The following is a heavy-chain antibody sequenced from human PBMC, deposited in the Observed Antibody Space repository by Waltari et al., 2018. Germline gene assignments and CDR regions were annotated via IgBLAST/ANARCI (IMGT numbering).Heavy chain of an antibody. CDR2: ISITSTSI. CDR1: GFTFSTYT. V-gene: IGHV3-21*01. D-gene: IGHD1-26*01. Sequence: EVQLVESGGGLVKPGGSLRLSCAASGFTFSTYTMNWVRQAPGKVLEWVSSISITSTSIYYGDSVKGRFTISRDNAKNSLYLQMTSLRAEDTAVYYCARASKLVGTTYDAFDIWGQGTMVTVSS. CDR3: ARASKLVGTTYDAFDI. J-gene: IGHJ3*02.